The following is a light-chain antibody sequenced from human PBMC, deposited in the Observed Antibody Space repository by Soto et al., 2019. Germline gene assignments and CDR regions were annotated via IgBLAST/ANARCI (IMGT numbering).Light chain of an antibody. CDR2: EVT. CDR3: SSYADTNNLI. J-gene: IGLJ2*01. V-gene: IGLV2-8*01. Sequence: QSALTQPPSASGSPGQSVTISCTGTGSDVASYDYVSWYQQHPGKAPKLIIYEVTKRPSGVPDRFSGSKSGNTASLTVSGLQAEDEADYYCSSYADTNNLIVGGGSKLTVL. CDR1: GSDVASYDY.